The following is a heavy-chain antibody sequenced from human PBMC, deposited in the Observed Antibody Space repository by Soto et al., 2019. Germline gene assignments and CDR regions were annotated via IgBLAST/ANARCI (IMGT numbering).Heavy chain of an antibody. D-gene: IGHD2-15*01. J-gene: IGHJ6*02. CDR2: ISGSGGST. Sequence: GGSLRLSCAASGFTFSSYAMSWVRQAPGKGLEWVSAISGSGGSTYYADSVKGRFTISRDNSKNTLYLQMNSLRAEDTAVYYCAKDPRDIVVGFYGMDVWGQGTTVTVSS. V-gene: IGHV3-23*01. CDR3: AKDPRDIVVGFYGMDV. CDR1: GFTFSSYA.